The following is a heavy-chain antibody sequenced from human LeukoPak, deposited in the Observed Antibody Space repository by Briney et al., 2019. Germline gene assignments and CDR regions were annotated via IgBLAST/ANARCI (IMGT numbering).Heavy chain of an antibody. CDR2: INQDGSER. Sequence: PGGSLRLSCAASGFTFSSYDMTWVRQAPGKGLEWVANINQDGSERYSVDSAKGRFTISRDNAKNSLYLQMNSLRAEDTAVYYCARDSGRREDYWGQGTLVTVSS. CDR3: ARDSGRREDY. D-gene: IGHD1-1*01. V-gene: IGHV3-7*01. J-gene: IGHJ4*02. CDR1: GFTFSSYD.